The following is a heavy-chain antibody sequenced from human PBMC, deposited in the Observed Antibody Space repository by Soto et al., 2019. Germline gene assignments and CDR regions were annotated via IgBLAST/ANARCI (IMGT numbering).Heavy chain of an antibody. V-gene: IGHV4-59*01. CDR1: GASIRSYY. Sequence: QVHLQESGPGLVKRSETLSLTCTVSGASIRSYYWSWIRQPPGKGLEWIGFSYYSGSTNYNPSLNSRVTISVDTSKNQFSLKLTSVTAADTAVYYCARDQNGSPHFDYWGQGILVTVSS. D-gene: IGHD1-26*01. J-gene: IGHJ4*02. CDR3: ARDQNGSPHFDY. CDR2: SYYSGST.